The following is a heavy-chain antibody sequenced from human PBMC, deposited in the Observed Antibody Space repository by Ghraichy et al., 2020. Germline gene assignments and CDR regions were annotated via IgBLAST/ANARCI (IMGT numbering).Heavy chain of an antibody. V-gene: IGHV3-9*01. CDR3: AKDSGGVVITPFDY. CDR2: ISWNSGSI. Sequence: SCAASGFTFDDYAMHWVRQAPGKGLEWVSGISWNSGSIGYADSVKGRFTISRDNAKNSLYLQMNSLRAEDTALYYCAKDSGGVVITPFDYWGQGTLVTVSS. J-gene: IGHJ4*02. D-gene: IGHD3-22*01. CDR1: GFTFDDYA.